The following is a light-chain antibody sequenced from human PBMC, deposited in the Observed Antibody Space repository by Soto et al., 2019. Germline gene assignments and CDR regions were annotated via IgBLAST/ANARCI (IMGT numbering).Light chain of an antibody. CDR1: QSVSSSY. Sequence: EIVLTQSPGTLSLSPGERATLSCRASQSVSSSYLAWYQQKPGQAPRLLIYGASSRATGIPDRFSGSGSRTDFTLTISRLEPEDFAVYYCHQYGSSPRTFGQGTKVEIK. V-gene: IGKV3-20*01. J-gene: IGKJ1*01. CDR2: GAS. CDR3: HQYGSSPRT.